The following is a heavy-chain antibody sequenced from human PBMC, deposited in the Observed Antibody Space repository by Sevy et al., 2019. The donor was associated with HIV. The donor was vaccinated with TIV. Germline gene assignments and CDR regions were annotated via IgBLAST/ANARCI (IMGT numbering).Heavy chain of an antibody. CDR1: GGSFSGYY. Sequence: SETLSLTCAVYGGSFSGYYWSWIRQPPGKGLEWIGEINHSGSTNYNPSLKSRVTISVDTSKNQFSLKLSSVTAADTAVYYRARGSRVLLWFGTFDPWGQGTLVTVSS. V-gene: IGHV4-34*01. CDR2: INHSGST. CDR3: ARGSRVLLWFGTFDP. J-gene: IGHJ5*02. D-gene: IGHD3-10*01.